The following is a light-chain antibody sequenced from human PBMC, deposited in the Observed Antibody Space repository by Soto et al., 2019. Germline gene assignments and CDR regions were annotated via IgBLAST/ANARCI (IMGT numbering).Light chain of an antibody. CDR2: GAS. Sequence: EVVLTQSPGTLSLSPGERSTLSCRASQSVSSSYLAWYQQKPGQAPRLPIYGASSRATGIPDRFSGSGSGTDFTLTISRLEPEDFAVYYCQQYGSSQITFGQGTRLEIK. V-gene: IGKV3-20*01. CDR1: QSVSSSY. J-gene: IGKJ5*01. CDR3: QQYGSSQIT.